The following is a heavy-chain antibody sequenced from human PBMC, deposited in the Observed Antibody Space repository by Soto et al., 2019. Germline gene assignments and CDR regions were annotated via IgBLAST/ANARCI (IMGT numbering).Heavy chain of an antibody. Sequence: AGGSLRLSCAASGFTFSSYAMSWVRQAPGKGLEWVSAISGSGGSTYYADSVKGRFNISRDNSKNTLYMQMNSLRAEDTAVYFCVKEFGPLAAATMGAFDIGAQGTMVTVSS. CDR2: ISGSGGST. CDR3: VKEFGPLAAATMGAFDI. CDR1: GFTFSSYA. V-gene: IGHV3-23*01. D-gene: IGHD6-13*01. J-gene: IGHJ3*02.